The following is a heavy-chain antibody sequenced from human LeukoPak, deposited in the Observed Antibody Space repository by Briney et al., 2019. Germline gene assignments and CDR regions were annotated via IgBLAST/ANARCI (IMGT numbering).Heavy chain of an antibody. V-gene: IGHV3-30*18. D-gene: IGHD5-18*01. Sequence: GGSLRLSCAASRFTFSGFPMSWVRQAPGKGLEWGADITYDGSNKYYADSVKGRFTISRDNSKNTLYLQMNSLRAEDTAVYYCAKDSRGYSYGYTLDYWGQGTLVTVSS. J-gene: IGHJ4*02. CDR2: ITYDGSNK. CDR3: AKDSRGYSYGYTLDY. CDR1: RFTFSGFP.